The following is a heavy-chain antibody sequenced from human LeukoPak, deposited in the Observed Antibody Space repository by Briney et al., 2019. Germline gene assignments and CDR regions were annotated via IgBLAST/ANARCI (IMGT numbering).Heavy chain of an antibody. J-gene: IGHJ4*02. CDR3: ARDRCNSTSCYARGAFDY. V-gene: IGHV4-4*07. CDR1: GGSISSYY. D-gene: IGHD2-2*01. CDR2: IYASGST. Sequence: SETLSLTCTVSGGSISSYYWSWIRQPAGKGLEWIGRIYASGSTNYNPSLKSRVTMSVDTSKNQFSVKLSSVTAADTAVYYCARDRCNSTSCYARGAFDYWGQGTLVTVSS.